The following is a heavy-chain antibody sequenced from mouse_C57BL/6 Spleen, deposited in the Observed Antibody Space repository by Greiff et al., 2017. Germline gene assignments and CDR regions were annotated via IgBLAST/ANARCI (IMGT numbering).Heavy chain of an antibody. CDR3: ARGKLSGLAY. CDR2: IDPSDSET. D-gene: IGHD1-1*02. J-gene: IGHJ3*01. CDR1: GYTFTSYW. V-gene: IGHV1-52*01. Sequence: VQLQQPGAELLRPGSSVKLSCKASGYTFTSYWMHWVKQRPIQGLECIGNIDPSDSETHYNQKFKDKATLTVDKSSSTAYMQLSSLTSEDSAVYYCARGKLSGLAYWGQGTLVTVSA.